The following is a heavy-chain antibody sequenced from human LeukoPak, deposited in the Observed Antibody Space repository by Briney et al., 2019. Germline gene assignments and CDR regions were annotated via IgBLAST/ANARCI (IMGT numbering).Heavy chain of an antibody. CDR2: INPNSGGT. D-gene: IGHD3-10*01. Sequence: ASVKVSCKASGYTFTGYYMHWVRQAPGQGLEWMGWINPNSGGTNYAQKFQGRVTMTRDTSISTAYMELSRLRSDDTAVYYCARLPYMVRGVIRDYWGQGTLVTVSS. V-gene: IGHV1-2*02. CDR3: ARLPYMVRGVIRDY. J-gene: IGHJ4*02. CDR1: GYTFTGYY.